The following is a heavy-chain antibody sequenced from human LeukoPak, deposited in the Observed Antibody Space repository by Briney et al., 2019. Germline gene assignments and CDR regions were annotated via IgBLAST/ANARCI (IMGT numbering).Heavy chain of an antibody. CDR3: ARDPAAGQL. CDR2: INTYTGNL. Sequence: XSXYTFISYAMNXVRQAPGQGLEWMGWINTYTGNLTYAPGFTGRFVFSLDTSVTTAYLQISSLKAEDTAVYYCARDPAAGQLWGQGTLVTVSS. V-gene: IGHV7-4-1*02. D-gene: IGHD6-13*01. CDR1: XYTFISYA. J-gene: IGHJ4*02.